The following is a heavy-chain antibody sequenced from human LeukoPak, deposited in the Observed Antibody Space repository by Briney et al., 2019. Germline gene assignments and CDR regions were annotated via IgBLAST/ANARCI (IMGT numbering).Heavy chain of an antibody. Sequence: PGGSLRLSCAASGLTFSNYWMSWVRQAPGKGLEWVAHIKQDGSEKYYVDSVKGRFTISRDNAESSLYLQMNSLRAEDTAVYYCARSASYYDSSGYWYYFDYWGQGTLVTVSS. CDR3: ARSASYYDSSGYWYYFDY. V-gene: IGHV3-7*01. J-gene: IGHJ4*02. D-gene: IGHD3-22*01. CDR1: GLTFSNYW. CDR2: IKQDGSEK.